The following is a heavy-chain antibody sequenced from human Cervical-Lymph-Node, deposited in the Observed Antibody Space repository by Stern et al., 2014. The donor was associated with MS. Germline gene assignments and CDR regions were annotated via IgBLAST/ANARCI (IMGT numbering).Heavy chain of an antibody. D-gene: IGHD3-22*01. CDR2: LVPILGTA. CDR3: AREFSYDSSGYYYYY. Sequence: VQLVESGAEVKKPGSSVKVSCKASGGTFSSYAISWVRQAPGQGLGWLGGLVPILGTANYAHKFQGRVTITADESTSTAYMELSSLRSEDTAVYYCAREFSYDSSGYYYYYWGQGTLVTVSS. J-gene: IGHJ4*02. CDR1: GGTFSSYA. V-gene: IGHV1-69*01.